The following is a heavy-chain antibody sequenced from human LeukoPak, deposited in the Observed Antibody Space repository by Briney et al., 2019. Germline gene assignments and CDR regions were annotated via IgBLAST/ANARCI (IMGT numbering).Heavy chain of an antibody. CDR2: IYHSEST. CDR3: ARRAAGDHFDY. V-gene: IGHV4-59*12. J-gene: IGHJ4*02. D-gene: IGHD6-13*01. CDR1: GGSINSYY. Sequence: SETLSLTCTVSGGSINSYYWSWIRQPPGKGLEWIGYIYHSESTNYSPSLKSRVTISVDMSKNQFSLKLSSVTPADTAVYFCARRAAGDHFDYWGQGNLVTVSS.